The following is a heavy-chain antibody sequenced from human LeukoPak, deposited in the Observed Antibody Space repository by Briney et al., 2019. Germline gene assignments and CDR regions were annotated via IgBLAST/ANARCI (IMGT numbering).Heavy chain of an antibody. J-gene: IGHJ3*02. CDR1: GFVFSDYS. Sequence: GGSLRLSCEASGFVFSDYSMSWIRQAPGKGLEWISYINSNGSATYYADSVKGRFTISRDNTKNSVFLQMNSLRAEDTAVYFCARERVGIVVAPEGAFDIWGQGTMVTVSS. CDR3: ARERVGIVVAPEGAFDI. V-gene: IGHV3-11*01. D-gene: IGHD3-22*01. CDR2: INSNGSAT.